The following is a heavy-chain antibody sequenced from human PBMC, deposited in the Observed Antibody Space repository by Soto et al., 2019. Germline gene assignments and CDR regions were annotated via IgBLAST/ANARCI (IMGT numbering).Heavy chain of an antibody. CDR2: INPNSGGT. CDR3: ARNGASVYSSGQRFWFDP. CDR1: GYTFTGYY. Sequence: QVQLVQSGAEVKKPGASVKVSCKASGYTFTGYYMHWVRQAPGQGLEWMGWINPNSGGTNYAQKFQGWVTMTRDTSISTVYMELSRLRSDDTAVYYCARNGASVYSSGQRFWFDPWGQGTLVTVSS. V-gene: IGHV1-2*04. D-gene: IGHD6-19*01. J-gene: IGHJ5*02.